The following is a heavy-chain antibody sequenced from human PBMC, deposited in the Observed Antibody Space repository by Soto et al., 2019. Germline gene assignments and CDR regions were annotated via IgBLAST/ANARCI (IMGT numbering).Heavy chain of an antibody. CDR2: IYYSGST. Sequence: QVQLQESGPGLVKPSQTLSLTCTVSGGSISSGGYYWSWIRQHPGKGLEWIGYIYYSGSTYYNPSLKSRVTISVDPSKNQFSLKLSSVTAADTAVYYWAGLWFGELLGWVLDAFDIWGQGTMVTVSS. CDR3: AGLWFGELLGWVLDAFDI. J-gene: IGHJ3*02. V-gene: IGHV4-31*03. D-gene: IGHD3-10*01. CDR1: GGSISSGGYY.